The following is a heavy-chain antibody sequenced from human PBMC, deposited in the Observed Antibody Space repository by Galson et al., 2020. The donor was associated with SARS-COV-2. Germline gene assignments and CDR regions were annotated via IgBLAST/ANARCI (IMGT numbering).Heavy chain of an antibody. V-gene: IGHV3-30*04. Sequence: GESLKISCAASGFTFSSYAMHWVRQAPGKGLEWVAVISYDGSNKYYADSVKGRFTISRDNSKNTLYLQMNSLRAEDTAVYYCARDSSGSYYFDYWGQGTLVTVSS. CDR2: ISYDGSNK. CDR3: ARDSSGSYYFDY. J-gene: IGHJ4*02. D-gene: IGHD1-26*01. CDR1: GFTFSSYA.